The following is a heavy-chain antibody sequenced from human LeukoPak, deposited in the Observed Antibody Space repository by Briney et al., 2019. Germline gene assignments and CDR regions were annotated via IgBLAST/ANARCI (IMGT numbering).Heavy chain of an antibody. CDR1: GYPFSAHF. D-gene: IGHD3-10*01. CDR3: VRGTLTPGMDY. J-gene: IGHJ4*02. V-gene: IGHV7-4-1*02. CDR2: IDTTTGNP. Sequence: ASVRVSCKASGYPFSAHFLNWVRQAPGQGLEWMGNIDTTTGNPRYAQDFTGRFVFSLDTSVSTAYLQITSLKADDTAAYYCVRGTLTPGMDYWGQGTQVTVSS.